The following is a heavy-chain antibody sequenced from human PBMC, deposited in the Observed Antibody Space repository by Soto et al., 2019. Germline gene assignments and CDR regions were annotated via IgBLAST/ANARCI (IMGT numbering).Heavy chain of an antibody. D-gene: IGHD2-15*01. CDR2: IYYSGST. J-gene: IGHJ5*02. Sequence: SETLSLTCTVSGGSISSSSYYWGWIRQPPGKGLEWIGSIYYSGSTYYNPSLKSRVTISVDTSKNQFSLKLSSVTAADTAVYYRARSSTGCSGGSCYWGGWFDPWGQGTLVTVSS. CDR3: ARSSTGCSGGSCYWGGWFDP. V-gene: IGHV4-39*01. CDR1: GGSISSSSYY.